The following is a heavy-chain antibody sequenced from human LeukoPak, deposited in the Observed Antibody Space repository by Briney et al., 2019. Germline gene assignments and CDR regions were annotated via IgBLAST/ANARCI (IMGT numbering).Heavy chain of an antibody. Sequence: SETLSVTCNVSHYSISSGYYWGWIRQCSGKGLEWIGSLYHSGSTYYTPSLKSRVTISVDASKNQFSLKLSSVTAADTAVYYCASWPRIWFGELPFDYWGQGTLVTVSS. CDR1: HYSISSGYY. D-gene: IGHD3-10*01. V-gene: IGHV4-38-2*02. J-gene: IGHJ4*02. CDR2: LYHSGST. CDR3: ASWPRIWFGELPFDY.